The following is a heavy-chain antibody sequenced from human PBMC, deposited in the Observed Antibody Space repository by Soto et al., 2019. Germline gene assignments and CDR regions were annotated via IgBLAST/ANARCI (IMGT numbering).Heavy chain of an antibody. J-gene: IGHJ3*01. D-gene: IGHD2-2*01. CDR3: TTSGSTLPDSFDF. V-gene: IGHV4-34*01. CDR2: ATPYGRS. Sequence: SETLSLTCVVYGVSFNSYFWNWVRQPPGKGLEWIGEATPYGRSNYNPSPKSRVTISKDTSKKQFSLEVRSLTAADTAVSYCTTSGSTLPDSFDFWG. CDR1: GVSFNSYF.